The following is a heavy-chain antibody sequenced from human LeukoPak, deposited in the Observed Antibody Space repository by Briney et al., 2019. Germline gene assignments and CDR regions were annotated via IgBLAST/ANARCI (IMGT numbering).Heavy chain of an antibody. CDR3: ARDQSGDRFYYYYGMDV. V-gene: IGHV3-33*01. CDR1: GFTFSSYG. J-gene: IGHJ6*02. D-gene: IGHD2-21*02. Sequence: PGRSLRLSCAASGFTFSSYGMHWVRQAPGKGLEWVAVIWYDGSNKYYADSVKGRFTISRDNSKNTLYLQMNSLRAEDTAVYYCARDQSGDRFYYYYGMDVWGQGTTVTVSS. CDR2: IWYDGSNK.